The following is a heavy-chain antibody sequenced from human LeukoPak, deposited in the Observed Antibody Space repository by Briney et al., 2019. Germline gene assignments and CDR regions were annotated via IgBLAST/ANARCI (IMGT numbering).Heavy chain of an antibody. J-gene: IGHJ4*02. CDR1: GFTFSSYG. V-gene: IGHV3-33*06. D-gene: IGHD1-7*01. CDR2: IWYDGSNK. Sequence: GGSLRLSCAASGFTFSSYGMHWVRQAPGKGLEWVAVIWYDGSNKYYADSVKGRFTISRDNSKNTLYLQMNSLRAEDTAVYYCAKDWEPYNWNYGGYWGQGTLVTVSS. CDR3: AKDWEPYNWNYGGY.